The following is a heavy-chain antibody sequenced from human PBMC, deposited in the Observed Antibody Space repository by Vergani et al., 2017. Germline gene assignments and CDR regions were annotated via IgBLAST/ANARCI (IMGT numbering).Heavy chain of an antibody. J-gene: IGHJ5*02. CDR2: TWYDGNNK. Sequence: QVQLVESGGGVVQHGRSLRLYCAASGFTFNQYGMHWVRQAPGKGLEWVAVTWYDGNNKQYADSVKGRFTISRDNSKSTMYLQMNSLRDEDTGVYYCARDFRLLYNRFDPWGQGTLVTVSS. CDR1: GFTFNQYG. V-gene: IGHV3-33*01. CDR3: ARDFRLLYNRFDP. D-gene: IGHD1-14*01.